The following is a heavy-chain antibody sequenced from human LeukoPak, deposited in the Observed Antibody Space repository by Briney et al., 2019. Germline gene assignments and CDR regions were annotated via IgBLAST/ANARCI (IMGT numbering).Heavy chain of an antibody. D-gene: IGHD3-16*01. CDR3: ARPLELGAFDI. CDR1: GYTFTGYY. J-gene: IGHJ3*02. CDR2: INPNSGGT. Sequence: ASVKVSCKASGYTFTGYYMHWVRQAPGQGLGWMGRINPNSGGTNYAQKFQGRVTMTRDTSISTAYMELSRQTYDDSAVYYCARPLELGAFDILGQGKMVTVSS. V-gene: IGHV1-2*06.